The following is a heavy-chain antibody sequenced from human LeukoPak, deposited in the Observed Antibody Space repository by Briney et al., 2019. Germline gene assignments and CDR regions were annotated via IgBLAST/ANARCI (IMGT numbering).Heavy chain of an antibody. D-gene: IGHD3-22*01. CDR3: ARSRWLSDPYFDY. Sequence: SETLSLTCTVSGGSISSSSYYWGWIRQPPGKGLEWIGSIYYRGSTYYNPSLKSRVTISLDTSKDQFSLKLSSVTAADTAMYYCARSRWLSDPYFDYWGQGTLVTVSS. J-gene: IGHJ4*02. CDR1: GGSISSSSYY. V-gene: IGHV4-39*07. CDR2: IYYRGST.